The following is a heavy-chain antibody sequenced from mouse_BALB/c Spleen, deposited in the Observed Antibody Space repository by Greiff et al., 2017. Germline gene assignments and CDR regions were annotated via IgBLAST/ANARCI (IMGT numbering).Heavy chain of an antibody. CDR3: ARELRGPWFAD. D-gene: IGHD1-1*01. Sequence: EVKLVESGGGLVKPGGSLKLSCAASGFAFSSYTMSWVRQTPGKRLEWVAYISNGGGSTYYPDTVKGRFTISRDNAKNTLYMQMSSLKSEDTAMYYCARELRGPWFADWGQGTLVTVSA. V-gene: IGHV5-12-2*01. CDR2: ISNGGGST. J-gene: IGHJ3*01. CDR1: GFAFSSYT.